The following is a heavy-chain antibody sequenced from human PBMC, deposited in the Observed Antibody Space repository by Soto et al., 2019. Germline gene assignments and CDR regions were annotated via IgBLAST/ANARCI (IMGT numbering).Heavy chain of an antibody. D-gene: IGHD3-3*01. CDR2: INPATGAA. CDR1: GYPVTAYS. CDR3: ARGGGVGVAGSAAFDM. J-gene: IGHJ3*02. V-gene: IGHV1-2*02. Sequence: QLHLVQSGAVVKKPGASVTVSCSASGYPVTAYSMHWVRQAPGRGLECMGGINPATGAAKYTQTFQGRVTMTRDTSTSTVFMELIGLRSGDTAAFYWARGGGVGVAGSAAFDMWGQGTLVTVSS.